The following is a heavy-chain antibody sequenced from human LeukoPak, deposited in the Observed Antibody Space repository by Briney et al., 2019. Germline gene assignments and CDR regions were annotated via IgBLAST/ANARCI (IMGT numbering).Heavy chain of an antibody. Sequence: PGGSLRLSCGAFGFTFRSHWMHWVRQPPGKGLVWVSRISSDGSSTSYADSVKGRFTISRDNSKNTLYLQMNSLRAEDTALYYCAKGRGYSGYDFFDYWGQGTLVTVSS. CDR1: GFTFRSHW. CDR2: ISSDGSST. J-gene: IGHJ4*02. V-gene: IGHV3-74*01. CDR3: AKGRGYSGYDFFDY. D-gene: IGHD5-12*01.